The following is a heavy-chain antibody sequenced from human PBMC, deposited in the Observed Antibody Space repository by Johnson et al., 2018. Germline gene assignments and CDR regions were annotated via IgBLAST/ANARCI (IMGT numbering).Heavy chain of an antibody. D-gene: IGHD2/OR15-2a*01. Sequence: VQLVESGGGLVQPGRSLRLSCTASGFTFGDYAMSWFRQAPGKGLEWVGFIRNKAYGGTAEYAASVKGRFSISRDDSKNIVSLQMNSLKNEDTVVYYCGRGGLYPDVWGQGTTVTVSS. J-gene: IGHJ6*02. CDR1: GFTFGDYA. V-gene: IGHV3-49*03. CDR3: GRGGLYPDV. CDR2: IRNKAYGGTA.